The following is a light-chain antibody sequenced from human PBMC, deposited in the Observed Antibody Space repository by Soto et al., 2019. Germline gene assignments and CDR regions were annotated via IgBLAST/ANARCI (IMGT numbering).Light chain of an antibody. CDR2: GAS. CDR3: QQYGGSPRT. CDR1: QSVGSNY. Sequence: EIVLTQFPGTLSLSPGERATLSCRASQSVGSNYLAWYQQRPGQPPNLLIFGASHRAPDIPDRFSGSGSGTDFTLTISRLEPEDFAVYYCQQYGGSPRTFGQGTNVDIK. V-gene: IGKV3-20*01. J-gene: IGKJ1*01.